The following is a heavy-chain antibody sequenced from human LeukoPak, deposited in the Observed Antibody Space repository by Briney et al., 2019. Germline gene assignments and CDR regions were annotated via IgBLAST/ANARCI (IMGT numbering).Heavy chain of an antibody. J-gene: IGHJ4*02. Sequence: PGGSLRLSCAASGFTFSSYSMSWVRQAPGKGLEWVSVIYSGGTTYYADSVKGRFTMSRDNSKNTLYLQMNSLRGEDTAVYYCARGPGRYSGYDTYFDYWGQGTLVTVSS. CDR3: ARGPGRYSGYDTYFDY. D-gene: IGHD5-12*01. CDR2: IYSGGTT. V-gene: IGHV3-53*01. CDR1: GFTFSSYS.